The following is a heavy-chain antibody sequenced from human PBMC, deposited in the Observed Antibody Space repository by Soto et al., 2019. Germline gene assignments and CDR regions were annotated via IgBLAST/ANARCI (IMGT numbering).Heavy chain of an antibody. V-gene: IGHV3-30*03. CDR3: AREREMATIPDAFDI. J-gene: IGHJ3*02. CDR2: ISYDGSNK. Sequence: QVPLVESGGGVVQPGRSLRLSCAASGFTFSSYGMHWVRQAPGKGLEWVAVISYDGSNKYYADSVKGRFTISRDNSKNTLYLQMNSLRAEDTAVYYCAREREMATIPDAFDIWGQGTMVTVSS. CDR1: GFTFSSYG. D-gene: IGHD5-12*01.